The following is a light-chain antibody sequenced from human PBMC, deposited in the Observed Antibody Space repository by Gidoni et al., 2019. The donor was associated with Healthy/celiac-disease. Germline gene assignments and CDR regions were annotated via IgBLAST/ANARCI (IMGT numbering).Light chain of an antibody. CDR1: QSVSSSY. J-gene: IGKJ1*01. Sequence: ESVFTQSPCTLSLSPGVRATLSRRASQSVSSSYLSWYQQKPGQAPRLLLYGASSRATGIPDRFSGSGSGTDFTLTISRLEPEDFAVYYCQQYGSSPWTFGQGTKVEIK. V-gene: IGKV3-20*01. CDR3: QQYGSSPWT. CDR2: GAS.